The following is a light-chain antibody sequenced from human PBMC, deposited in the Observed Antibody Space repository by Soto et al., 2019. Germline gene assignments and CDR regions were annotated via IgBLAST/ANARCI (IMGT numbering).Light chain of an antibody. CDR3: CSFAGAGTFV. Sequence: QSVLTQPPSVSGSPGQSVTISCTGTSSDVGSYNHVSWYQQPPGTAPKVMIYEVTNRPSGVPDRFSGSKSGDTASLTFFGLQAEDEADYYCCSFAGAGTFVFGTGTKVTVL. CDR1: SSDVGSYNH. V-gene: IGLV2-18*02. J-gene: IGLJ1*01. CDR2: EVT.